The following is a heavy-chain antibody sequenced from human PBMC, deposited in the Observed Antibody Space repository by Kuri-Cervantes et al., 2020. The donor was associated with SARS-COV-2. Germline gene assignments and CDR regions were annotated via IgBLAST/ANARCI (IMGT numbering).Heavy chain of an antibody. D-gene: IGHD6-6*01. CDR1: GFTLTKYT. V-gene: IGHV3-21*01. CDR2: ISGSGSYI. Sequence: GGSLRLSCVASGFTLTKYTMNWVRQAPGKALEWVSSISGSGSYIYYADSVKGRFTISRESGESSLYLHMNSLRGDDTAVYYCARVLSIAARTWFDPWGQGTLVTVSS. J-gene: IGHJ5*02. CDR3: ARVLSIAARTWFDP.